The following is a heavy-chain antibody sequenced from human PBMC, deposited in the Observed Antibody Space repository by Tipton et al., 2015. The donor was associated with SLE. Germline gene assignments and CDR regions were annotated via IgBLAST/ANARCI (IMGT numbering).Heavy chain of an antibody. J-gene: IGHJ4*02. Sequence: TLSLTCAVYGGSFSGYYWSWIRQPPGKGLEWIGEINHSGSTNYNPSLKSRVTISVDTSKNQFSLKLSSVTAADTAVYYCARGNSSFNYWGQGTLVTVSS. V-gene: IGHV4-34*01. CDR1: GGSFSGYY. CDR2: INHSGST. D-gene: IGHD6-13*01. CDR3: ARGNSSFNY.